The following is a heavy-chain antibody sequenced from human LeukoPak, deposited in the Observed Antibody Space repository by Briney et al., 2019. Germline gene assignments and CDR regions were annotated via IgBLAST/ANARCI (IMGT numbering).Heavy chain of an antibody. V-gene: IGHV3-48*03. J-gene: IGHJ6*03. CDR3: ARGNTAMVDYYYMDV. CDR1: GFTFSNYE. Sequence: PGGSLRLSCAASGFTFSNYEMNWVRQAPGKGPEWVSYISSSGNIIYYADSVKGRFTISRDNAKNSLYLQMNSLRAEDTAVYYCARGNTAMVDYYYMDVWGKGTTVTISS. D-gene: IGHD5-18*01. CDR2: ISSSGNII.